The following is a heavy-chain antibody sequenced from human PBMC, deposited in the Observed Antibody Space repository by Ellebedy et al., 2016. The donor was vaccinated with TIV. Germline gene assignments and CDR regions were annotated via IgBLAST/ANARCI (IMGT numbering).Heavy chain of an antibody. D-gene: IGHD3-10*01. CDR2: LYSSGTT. J-gene: IGHJ4*02. V-gene: IGHV4-59*01. Sequence: MPSETLSLTCTVSGVSISRYHWAWIRQSPGKGLDWIGNLYSSGTTNYNPSLESRVTISVDKSKNQLSLKLTTVSAADTAGYFWAAGIGAPGAGDFWGQGIRVTVSS. CDR1: GVSISRYH. CDR3: AAGIGAPGAGDF.